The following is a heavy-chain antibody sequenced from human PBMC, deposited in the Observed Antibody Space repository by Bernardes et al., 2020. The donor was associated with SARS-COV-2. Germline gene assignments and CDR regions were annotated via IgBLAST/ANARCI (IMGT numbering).Heavy chain of an antibody. CDR3: ARVGEYSGYDLYFDY. J-gene: IGHJ4*02. CDR1: GFTFSSYW. V-gene: IGHV3-7*03. CDR2: IKQDGSEK. D-gene: IGHD5-12*01. Sequence: GGSLRLSCAASGFTFSSYWMSWVRQAPGKGLEWVANIKQDGSEKYYVDSVKGRFTISRDNAKNSLYLQMNSLRAEDTAVYYCARVGEYSGYDLYFDYWGQGTLVTVS.